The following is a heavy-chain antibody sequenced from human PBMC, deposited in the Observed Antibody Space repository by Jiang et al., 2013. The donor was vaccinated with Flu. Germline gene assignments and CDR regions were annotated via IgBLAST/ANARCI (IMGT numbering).Heavy chain of an antibody. CDR2: INPNSGAT. CDR3: ARETFGDYGNWFDP. Sequence: SGAEVKKPGASVKVSCKPSGYTFTGYYMHWVRQAPGQGLEWMGWINPNSGATNYAQKFQGRVTMTRDTSTNTAYMELSSLRYDDTAVYYCARETFGDYGNWFDPWGQGTLVTVSS. CDR1: GYTFTGYY. D-gene: IGHD4-17*01. V-gene: IGHV1-2*02. J-gene: IGHJ5*02.